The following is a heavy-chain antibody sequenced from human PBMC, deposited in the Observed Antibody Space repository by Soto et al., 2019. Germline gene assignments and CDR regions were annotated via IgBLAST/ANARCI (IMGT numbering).Heavy chain of an antibody. J-gene: IGHJ6*02. CDR3: ASWLKGPDIGNYYYGMDV. V-gene: IGHV1-69*12. CDR2: IMPIFRAP. D-gene: IGHD2-15*01. Sequence: QVQLVQSGAEVKKPGSSVKVSCKASGGAFSDYAFSWVRQVPGQGLEWLGGIMPIFRAPDYAQKFQGRVTITADEFARTAYMEMNSLRSEDTAVYYCASWLKGPDIGNYYYGMDVWGQGTTVTVSS. CDR1: GGAFSDYA.